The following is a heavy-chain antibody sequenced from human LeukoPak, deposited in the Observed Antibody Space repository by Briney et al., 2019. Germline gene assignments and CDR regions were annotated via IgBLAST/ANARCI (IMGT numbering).Heavy chain of an antibody. CDR2: VNHGGST. V-gene: IGHV4-34*01. CDR3: ARGWYSSGWYANVGVYFDY. J-gene: IGHJ4*02. Sequence: SETLSLTCAVYGGSFSGYYWSWIRQPPGKGLEWIGEVNHGGSTNYNPSLKSRVTISVDTSKNQFSLKLSSVTAADTAVYYCARGWYSSGWYANVGVYFDYWGQGTLVTVSS. D-gene: IGHD6-19*01. CDR1: GGSFSGYY.